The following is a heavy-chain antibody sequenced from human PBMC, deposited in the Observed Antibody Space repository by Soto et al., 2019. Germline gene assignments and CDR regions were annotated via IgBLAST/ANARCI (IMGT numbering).Heavy chain of an antibody. CDR2: ISSSGSTI. J-gene: IGHJ3*02. CDR3: ATHQSSFDRAFDI. V-gene: IGHV3-48*03. CDR1: GFTFSSYE. D-gene: IGHD3-9*01. Sequence: LRLSCAASGFTFSSYEMNWVRQAPGKGLEWVSYISSSGSTIYYADSVKGRLTISRDNAKNSLYLQMNSLRAEDTAVYYCATHQSSFDRAFDIWGQGTMVIVSS.